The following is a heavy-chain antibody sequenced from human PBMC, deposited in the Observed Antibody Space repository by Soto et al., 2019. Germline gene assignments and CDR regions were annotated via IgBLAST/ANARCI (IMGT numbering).Heavy chain of an antibody. CDR1: GGTFSSYT. CDR3: ARTPYSSGWYPLHFDY. CDR2: IIPILGIA. J-gene: IGHJ4*02. D-gene: IGHD6-19*01. V-gene: IGHV1-69*02. Sequence: SVKVSCKASGGTFSSYTISWVRQAPGQGLEWMGRIIPILGIANYAQKFQGRVTITADKSTSTAYMELSSLRSEDTAVYYCARTPYSSGWYPLHFDYWGQGSRVTVSS.